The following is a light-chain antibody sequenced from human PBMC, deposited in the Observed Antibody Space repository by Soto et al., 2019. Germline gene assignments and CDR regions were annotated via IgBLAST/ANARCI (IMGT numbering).Light chain of an antibody. J-gene: IGLJ2*01. Sequence: QSVLTQPPSASGTPGQTVTISCSGSRSNVGRNAVSWYQQVPGMAPKLLVFATNKRPSGVPDRFSGSASGASASLAISGLQSEDEADYYCAAWDDTLNGQLFGGGTKLTVL. V-gene: IGLV1-44*01. CDR1: RSNVGRNA. CDR3: AAWDDTLNGQL. CDR2: ATN.